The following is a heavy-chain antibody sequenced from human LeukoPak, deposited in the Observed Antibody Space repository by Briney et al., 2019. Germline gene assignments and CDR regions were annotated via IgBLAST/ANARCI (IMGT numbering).Heavy chain of an antibody. CDR3: ARDGSSLTGWFDP. Sequence: GASVKVSCKASGYTFTSYYMHWVRPAPGQGLEWMGIINPSGGSTSYAQKFQGRVTMTRDTSTSTVYMELSSLRSEDTAVYYCARDGSSLTGWFDPWGQGTLVTVSS. CDR2: INPSGGST. CDR1: GYTFTSYY. V-gene: IGHV1-46*01. J-gene: IGHJ5*02. D-gene: IGHD6-13*01.